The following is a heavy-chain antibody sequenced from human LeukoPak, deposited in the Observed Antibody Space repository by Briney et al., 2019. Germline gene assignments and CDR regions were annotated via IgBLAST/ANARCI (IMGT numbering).Heavy chain of an antibody. J-gene: IGHJ4*02. CDR2: LGGGGGDT. V-gene: IGHV3-23*01. D-gene: IGHD6-19*01. CDR1: GFTFSSYA. CDR3: AKDGGSGWYVGSDY. Sequence: GGSLRLSCAASGFTFSSYAMSWVRQAPGKGLEWVSALGGGGGDTNYADSVKGRFTISRDNSRNTVYLQMNSLRAEDTAVYYCAKDGGSGWYVGSDYWGQGTLVTVSS.